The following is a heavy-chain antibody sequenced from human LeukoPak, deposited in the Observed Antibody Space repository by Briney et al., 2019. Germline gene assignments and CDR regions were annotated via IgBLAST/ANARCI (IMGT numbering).Heavy chain of an antibody. Sequence: SQTLTLPGAVSGGSISSDGYSWSWIRQPPGKGLEWIGYIYHSESTYYNPSLKRRLNISVDRSKNQFSLKLSSVTAADTAVYYCARVGYGDYGADHWGQRSNVSDSS. J-gene: IGHJ4*02. CDR2: IYHSEST. D-gene: IGHD4-17*01. V-gene: IGHV4-30-2*01. CDR3: ARVGYGDYGADH. CDR1: GGSISSDGYS.